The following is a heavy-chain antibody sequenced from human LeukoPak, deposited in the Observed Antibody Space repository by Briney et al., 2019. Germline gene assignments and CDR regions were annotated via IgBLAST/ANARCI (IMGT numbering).Heavy chain of an antibody. Sequence: SETLSLTCTVSGYSISSGYYWGWIRQPPEKGLEWIGSIYHSGSTYYNPSLKSRVTISVDTSKNQFSLKLSSVTAADTAVYYCARDDITMIVGGVDPWGRGTLVTVSS. CDR2: IYHSGST. V-gene: IGHV4-38-2*02. CDR1: GYSISSGYY. J-gene: IGHJ5*02. D-gene: IGHD3-22*01. CDR3: ARDDITMIVGGVDP.